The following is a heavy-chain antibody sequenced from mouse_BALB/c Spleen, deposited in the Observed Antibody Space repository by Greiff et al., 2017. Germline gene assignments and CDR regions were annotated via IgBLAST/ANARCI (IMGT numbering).Heavy chain of an antibody. CDR2: IYPGGGYT. Sequence: VQLQQSGAELVRPGTSVKISCKASGYTFTNYWLGWVKQRPGHGLEWIGDIYPGGGYTNYNEKFKGKATLTADTSSSTAYMQLSSLTSEDSAVYFCARSDYGSSPLFDYWGQGTTLTVSS. CDR1: GYTFTNYW. CDR3: ARSDYGSSPLFDY. J-gene: IGHJ2*01. V-gene: IGHV1-63*02. D-gene: IGHD1-1*01.